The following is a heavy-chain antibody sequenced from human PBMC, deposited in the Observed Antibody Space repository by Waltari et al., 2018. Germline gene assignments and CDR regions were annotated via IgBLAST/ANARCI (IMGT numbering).Heavy chain of an antibody. V-gene: IGHV1-18*01. D-gene: IGHD3-9*01. CDR1: GHPFTSFG. CDR3: ARDLAHWGTIFFDY. Sequence: QVQLVQSGAEVKKPGASVQVSCKASGHPFTSFGIRRARQAPGQGLEWVGWISADGSTNFAQKVQGRVTMTTDTSTSTAYMELRSLRSDDTALYYCARDLAHWGTIFFDYWGQGTLVTVSS. CDR2: ISADGST. J-gene: IGHJ4*02.